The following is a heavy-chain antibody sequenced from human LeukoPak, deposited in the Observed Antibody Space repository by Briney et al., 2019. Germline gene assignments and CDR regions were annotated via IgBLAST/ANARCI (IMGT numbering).Heavy chain of an antibody. D-gene: IGHD3-3*01. Sequence: PGGSLRLSCAASGFTFSSYGMHWVRQAPGKGLEWVAVISYDGGYKYYADSVKGRFTISRDNSKNTLYLQMNSLRAEDTAVYYCAKSTIFGVYDAFDIWGQGTMVTVSS. CDR3: AKSTIFGVYDAFDI. J-gene: IGHJ3*02. CDR2: ISYDGGYK. CDR1: GFTFSSYG. V-gene: IGHV3-30*18.